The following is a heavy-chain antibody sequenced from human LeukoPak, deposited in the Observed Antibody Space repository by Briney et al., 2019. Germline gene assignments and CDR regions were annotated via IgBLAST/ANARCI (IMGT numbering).Heavy chain of an antibody. V-gene: IGHV3-15*01. J-gene: IGHJ2*01. CDR1: GFTFSNAW. CDR2: IKSKTDGRTT. D-gene: IGHD5-18*01. CDR3: AKDTASSWWYFDL. Sequence: RSGGSLRLSCAASGFTFSNAWMSWVRQAPGKGLEWVGRIKSKTDGRTTDYAAPVKGIFTISRDDTKNPLYLQMNSLKTEDTAVYYCAKDTASSWWYFDLWGRGTLVTVSS.